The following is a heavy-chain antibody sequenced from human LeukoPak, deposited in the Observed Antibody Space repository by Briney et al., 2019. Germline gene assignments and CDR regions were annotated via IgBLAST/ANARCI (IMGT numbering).Heavy chain of an antibody. V-gene: IGHV1-46*01. J-gene: IGHJ4*02. Sequence: GASVKVSCKASGYTFTSYDMHWVRQAPGQGLEWMGIINPSGGSTSYAQKFQGRVTMTRDTSTSTVYMELSSLRSEDTAVYYCARGNYDILTGYLYYFDYWGQGTLVTVSS. CDR3: ARGNYDILTGYLYYFDY. D-gene: IGHD3-9*01. CDR1: GYTFTSYD. CDR2: INPSGGST.